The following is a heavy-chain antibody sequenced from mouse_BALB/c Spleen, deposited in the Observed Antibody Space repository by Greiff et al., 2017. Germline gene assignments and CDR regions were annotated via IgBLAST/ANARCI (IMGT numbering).Heavy chain of an antibody. D-gene: IGHD2-12*01. V-gene: IGHV1-7*01. CDR1: GYTFTSYW. CDR2: INPSTGYT. CDR3: ARDELLDY. Sequence: VQLKESGAELAKPGASVKMSCKASGYTFTSYWMHWVKQRPGQGLEWIGYINPSTGYTEYNQKFKDKATLTADKSSSTAYMQLSSLTSEDSAVYYCARDELLDYWGQGTTLTVSS. J-gene: IGHJ2*01.